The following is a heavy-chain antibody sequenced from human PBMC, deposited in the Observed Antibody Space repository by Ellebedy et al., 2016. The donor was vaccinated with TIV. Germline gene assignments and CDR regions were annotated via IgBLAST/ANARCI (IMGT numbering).Heavy chain of an antibody. Sequence: GGSLRLSCTASGFTFGDYAMSWVRQAPGKGLEWVANIKQDGSEKYYVDSVKGRFTISRDNAKNSLYLQMNSLRAEDTAVYYCATHGGWFGEYRALDAFDIWGQGTMVTVSS. CDR3: ATHGGWFGEYRALDAFDI. D-gene: IGHD3-10*01. V-gene: IGHV3-7*03. J-gene: IGHJ3*02. CDR2: IKQDGSEK. CDR1: GFTFGDYA.